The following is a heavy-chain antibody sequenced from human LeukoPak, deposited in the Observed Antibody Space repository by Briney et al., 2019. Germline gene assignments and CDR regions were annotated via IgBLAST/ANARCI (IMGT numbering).Heavy chain of an antibody. J-gene: IGHJ5*02. CDR3: ARLRYIAAAGPTGFDP. CDR2: ISHSGST. Sequence: SETLSLTCAVAGGSISSSNWWSWVRQPPGKGLEWTREISHSGSTNYNPSLKSRVTISVDKSKNQFSLKLSSVTAADTAVYYCARLRYIAAAGPTGFDPWGQGTLVTVSS. V-gene: IGHV4-4*02. D-gene: IGHD6-13*01. CDR1: GGSISSSNW.